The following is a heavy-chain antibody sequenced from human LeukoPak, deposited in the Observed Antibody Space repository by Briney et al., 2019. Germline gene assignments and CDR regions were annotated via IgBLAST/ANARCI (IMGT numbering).Heavy chain of an antibody. CDR1: GGSFSGYY. V-gene: IGHV4-34*01. CDR2: INHSGST. J-gene: IGHJ4*02. D-gene: IGHD2-2*01. Sequence: PSGTLSLTCAVYGGSFSGYYWSWIRQPPGKGLEWIGEINHSGSTNYNPSLKSRVTISVDTSKNQFSLKLSSVTAADTAVYYCARGVVADYWGQGTLVTVSS. CDR3: ARGVVADY.